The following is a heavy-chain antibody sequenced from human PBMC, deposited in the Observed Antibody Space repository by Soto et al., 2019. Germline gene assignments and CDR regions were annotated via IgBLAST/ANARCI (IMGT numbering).Heavy chain of an antibody. J-gene: IGHJ6*03. Sequence: GGSLRLSCAASGFTFSSYWMHWVRQAPGKGLVWVSRINSDGSSTSYADSVKGRFTISRDNAKNTLYLQMNSLRAEDTAVYYCARVEGISGSYYNYYYYYYMDVWGKGTTVTVSS. V-gene: IGHV3-74*01. CDR2: INSDGSST. CDR1: GFTFSSYW. D-gene: IGHD3-10*01. CDR3: ARVEGISGSYYNYYYYYYMDV.